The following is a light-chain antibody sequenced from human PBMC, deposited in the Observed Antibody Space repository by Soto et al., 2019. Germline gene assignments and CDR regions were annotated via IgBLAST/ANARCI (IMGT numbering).Light chain of an antibody. CDR1: RRDVGAYNL. V-gene: IGLV2-14*01. CDR2: EVR. Sequence: QSALTQPASVSGSPGQSITISCSGTRRDVGAYNLVSWYQQPPGKAPQLLIYEVRNRPSGISSRFSGSRSGNTASLTISSFLPEDEADYYCSAYTSRSTLVFGGGTKVTVL. CDR3: SAYTSRSTLV. J-gene: IGLJ2*01.